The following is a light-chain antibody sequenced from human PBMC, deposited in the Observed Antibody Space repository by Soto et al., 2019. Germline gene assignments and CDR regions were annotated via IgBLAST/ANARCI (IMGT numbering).Light chain of an antibody. V-gene: IGLV1-51*02. CDR2: ENN. Sequence: QSVLTQPPSVSAAPGQKVTISCSGSSSNIGNNIVSWYQQLPGTAPKLLIYENNKRPSGIPDRFSGSKSGTSATLGIPGLQTGDEAEYYCGSWDSSLSGGVFGGGTKLTVL. J-gene: IGLJ3*02. CDR1: SSNIGNNI. CDR3: GSWDSSLSGGV.